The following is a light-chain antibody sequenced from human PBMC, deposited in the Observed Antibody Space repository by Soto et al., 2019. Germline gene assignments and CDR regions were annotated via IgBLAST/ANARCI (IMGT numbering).Light chain of an antibody. J-gene: IGLJ1*01. Sequence: QSVLTQPASVSGSPGQSITISCTGTSSDVGGYNYVSWYQQHPGKAPKFMIYDVSNRPSGVSNRFSGSKSDNTASLTISGLQAEDEAEYYCSSYTTSNTRQIVFGTGTKVTV. V-gene: IGLV2-14*01. CDR3: SSYTTSNTRQIV. CDR2: DVS. CDR1: SSDVGGYNY.